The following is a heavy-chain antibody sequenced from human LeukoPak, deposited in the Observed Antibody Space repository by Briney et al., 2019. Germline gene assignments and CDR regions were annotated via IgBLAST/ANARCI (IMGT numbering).Heavy chain of an antibody. J-gene: IGHJ5*02. CDR2: IHYSGST. CDR1: GGSISSYY. D-gene: IGHD4/OR15-4a*01. CDR3: ARGGASSNWFDP. V-gene: IGHV4-59*01. Sequence: SETLSLTCTVSGGSISSYYWSWIRQPPGKGLEWIGYIHYSGSTNYNPSLKSRVTISVTSKNQVSLKLSSVTAADTAVYYCARGGASSNWFDPWGQGTLVTVSS.